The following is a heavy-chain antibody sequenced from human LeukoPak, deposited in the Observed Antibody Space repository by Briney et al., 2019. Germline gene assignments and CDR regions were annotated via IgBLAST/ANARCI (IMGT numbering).Heavy chain of an antibody. Sequence: SETLSLTCTVSGGPISSSSYYWGWIRQPPGKGLEWIGSIYYSGSTYYNPSLKSRVTISVDTSKNQFSLKLSSVTAADTAVYYCATGDYGYYYYYMDVWGKGTTVTVSS. D-gene: IGHD4-17*01. CDR2: IYYSGST. J-gene: IGHJ6*03. CDR3: ATGDYGYYYYYMDV. V-gene: IGHV4-39*01. CDR1: GGPISSSSYY.